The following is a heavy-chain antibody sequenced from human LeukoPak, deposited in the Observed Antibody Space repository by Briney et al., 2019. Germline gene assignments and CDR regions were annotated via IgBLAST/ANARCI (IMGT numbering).Heavy chain of an antibody. J-gene: IGHJ4*02. CDR1: GDSISGSSDY. Sequence: PSETLSLTCTVSGDSISGSSDYWGWIRQPPGKGLEWIGSIYYSGSTYYNPSLKSRVTISVDTSKNQFSLKLSSVTAADTAVYYCASFSLGDSSGRVDYWGQGTLVTVSS. D-gene: IGHD3-22*01. CDR3: ASFSLGDSSGRVDY. CDR2: IYYSGST. V-gene: IGHV4-39*01.